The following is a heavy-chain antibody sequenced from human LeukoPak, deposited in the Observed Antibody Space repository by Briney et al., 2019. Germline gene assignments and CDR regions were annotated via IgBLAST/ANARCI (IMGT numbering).Heavy chain of an antibody. V-gene: IGHV1-69*05. Sequence: SVKVSCKASGGTFSSYAISWVRQAPGQGLEWMGGIIPIFGTANYAQKFQGRVTMTRDTSISTAYMELSRLRSDDTAVYYCARGYCSGGSCYSNWFDPWGQGTLVTVSS. J-gene: IGHJ5*02. D-gene: IGHD2-15*01. CDR1: GGTFSSYA. CDR2: IIPIFGTA. CDR3: ARGYCSGGSCYSNWFDP.